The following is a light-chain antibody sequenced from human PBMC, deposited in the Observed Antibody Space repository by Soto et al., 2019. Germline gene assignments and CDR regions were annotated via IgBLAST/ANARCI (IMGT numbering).Light chain of an antibody. CDR3: QQYGDSPWT. V-gene: IGKV3-20*01. Sequence: VLTQSPYSLSLSPGERATLSCRASQYISTKLAWYQQKPGQAPRLLFSGAFNRATDTPDRFSGSGSGTDFTLIISGVEAEDFAMYYCQQYGDSPWTFGQGTKVDIK. CDR1: QYISTK. CDR2: GAF. J-gene: IGKJ1*01.